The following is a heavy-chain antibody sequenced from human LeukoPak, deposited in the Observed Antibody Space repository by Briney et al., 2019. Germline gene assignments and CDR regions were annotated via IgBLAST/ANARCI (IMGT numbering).Heavy chain of an antibody. Sequence: SETLSLTCTVSGGSISSYYWSWIRQPPGKGLEWIGYIYYSGGTNYNPSLKSRVTISVDTSKNQFSLKLSSVTAADTAVYYCARQSMVRGPFDYWGQGTLVTVSS. V-gene: IGHV4-59*08. CDR2: IYYSGGT. CDR3: ARQSMVRGPFDY. CDR1: GGSISSYY. J-gene: IGHJ4*02. D-gene: IGHD3-10*01.